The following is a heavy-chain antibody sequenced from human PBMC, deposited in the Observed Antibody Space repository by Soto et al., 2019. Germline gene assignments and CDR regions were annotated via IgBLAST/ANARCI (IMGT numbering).Heavy chain of an antibody. Sequence: GGSLRLSCAASGFTFSSYAMHWVRQAPGKGLEWVAVISYDGSNKYYADSVKGRFTISRDNSKNTLYLQMNSLRAEDTAVYYCARDGKPYYYYYGMDVWGQGTTVTVSS. CDR3: ARDGKPYYYYYGMDV. CDR2: ISYDGSNK. V-gene: IGHV3-30-3*01. CDR1: GFTFSSYA. J-gene: IGHJ6*02. D-gene: IGHD1-26*01.